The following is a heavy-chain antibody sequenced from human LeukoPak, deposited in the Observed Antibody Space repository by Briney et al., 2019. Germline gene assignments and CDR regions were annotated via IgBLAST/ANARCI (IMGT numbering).Heavy chain of an antibody. V-gene: IGHV1-8*01. CDR2: MNPNSANT. CDR3: AKGPAYQLLDC. CDR1: GYTFTSYD. D-gene: IGHD2-2*01. J-gene: IGHJ4*02. Sequence: ASVKVSCKASGYTFTSYDINWVRQATGQGLEWMGWMNPNSANTGYAQNFQGRVTMTRNTSISTAYMELSSLRAEDTAVYYCAKGPAYQLLDCWGQGTLVTVSS.